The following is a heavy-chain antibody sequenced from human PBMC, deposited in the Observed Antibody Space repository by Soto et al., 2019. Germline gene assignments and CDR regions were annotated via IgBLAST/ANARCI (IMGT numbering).Heavy chain of an antibody. Sequence: QVQLQESGQGLVKPSGTLSLTCTVSGGSISSSNWWSWVRQPPGKVLEWSGEIYHSGRTNYNPSLMSRVTISVDKSKTQFSLKLNSGTAADTAVYYCARVGGIWSSSRNFDYWGQGTLVVVAS. CDR2: IYHSGRT. CDR1: GGSISSSNW. CDR3: ARVGGIWSSSRNFDY. V-gene: IGHV4-4*02. J-gene: IGHJ4*02. D-gene: IGHD6-13*01.